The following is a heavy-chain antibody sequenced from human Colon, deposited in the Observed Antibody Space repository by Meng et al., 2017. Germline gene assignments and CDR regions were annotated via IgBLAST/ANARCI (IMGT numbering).Heavy chain of an antibody. J-gene: IGHJ5*02. CDR3: ARALIAASGTVSWDWFDP. V-gene: IGHV4-4*02. D-gene: IGHD6-13*01. CDR1: GGSISSNYW. Sequence: VQLQESGPVRVKPSGTLSLTCTVSGGSISSNYWWSWVRQPPGKGLECIEKIYHIGSTNYNPSLKSRVTISIDKSKKHFSLKLSSLTAADTAVYYCARALIAASGTVSWDWFDPWGQGTLVTVSS. CDR2: IYHIGST.